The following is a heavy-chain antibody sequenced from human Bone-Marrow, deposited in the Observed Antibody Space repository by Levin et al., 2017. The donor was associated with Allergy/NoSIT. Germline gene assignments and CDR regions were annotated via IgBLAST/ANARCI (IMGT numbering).Heavy chain of an antibody. CDR1: GGSFSGYY. V-gene: IGHV4-34*01. J-gene: IGHJ5*02. Sequence: SETLSLTCAVYGGSFSGYYWSWIRQPPGKGLEWIGEINHSGSTNYNPSLKSRVTISVDTSKNQFSLKLSSVTAADTAVYYCARVTGWMAVAGMVHWFDPWGQGTLVTVSS. D-gene: IGHD6-19*01. CDR3: ARVTGWMAVAGMVHWFDP. CDR2: INHSGST.